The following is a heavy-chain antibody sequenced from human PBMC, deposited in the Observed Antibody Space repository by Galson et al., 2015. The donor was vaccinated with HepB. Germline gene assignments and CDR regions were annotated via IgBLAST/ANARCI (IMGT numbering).Heavy chain of an antibody. J-gene: IGHJ1*01. CDR2: ISYGGSTK. Sequence: SLRLSCAASGFSLSNYGMHWVRQAPGKGLEWVAVISYGGSTKYYADSVKGRFTISRDNSKNTLYLQMNSLRAEDTAVYYCAKDDGHSSSWSGPFHSCGPGTLVTVSS. CDR1: GFSLSNYG. V-gene: IGHV3-30*18. D-gene: IGHD6-13*01. CDR3: AKDDGHSSSWSGPFHS.